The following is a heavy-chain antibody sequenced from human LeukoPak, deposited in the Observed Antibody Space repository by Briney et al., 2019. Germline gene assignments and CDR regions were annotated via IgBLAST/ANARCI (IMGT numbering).Heavy chain of an antibody. J-gene: IGHJ4*02. D-gene: IGHD2-2*01. CDR2: IIPIFGTA. V-gene: IGHV1-69*05. Sequence: VKVSCKASGGTFSSYAISWVRQAPGQGLEWMGRIIPIFGTANYAQKFQGRVTITTDESTSTAYMELSSLRSEDTAVYYCARDRIGVAAMQTALNYWGQGTLVTVSS. CDR3: ARDRIGVAAMQTALNY. CDR1: GGTFSSYA.